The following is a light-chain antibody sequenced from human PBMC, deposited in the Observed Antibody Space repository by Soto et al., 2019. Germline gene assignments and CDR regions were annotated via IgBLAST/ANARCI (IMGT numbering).Light chain of an antibody. Sequence: DIVMTQSPDSLAVSLGERANINCKSSQSVLYSSNNKNYLAWYRQKPGQPPKLLIYWASTRESGVPDRFSGSGSGTDFTLTIISLQAEDVAVYYCQQYYSTPLTFGGGTKVDIK. V-gene: IGKV4-1*01. CDR1: QSVLYSSNNKNY. CDR3: QQYYSTPLT. CDR2: WAS. J-gene: IGKJ4*01.